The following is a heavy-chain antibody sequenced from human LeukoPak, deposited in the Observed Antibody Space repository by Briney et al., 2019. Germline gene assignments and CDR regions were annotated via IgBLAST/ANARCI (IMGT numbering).Heavy chain of an antibody. V-gene: IGHV3-48*03. CDR3: ARDGQYYDYVWGSYRRALDVDYYMDV. CDR2: ISSSGSTI. CDR1: GFTFSSYE. Sequence: GGSLRLSCAASGFTFSSYEMNWVRQAPGKGLEWVSYISSSGSTIYYADSVKGRFTISRDNAKNSLYLQMNSLRAEDTAVYYCARDGQYYDYVWGSYRRALDVDYYMDVWGKGTTVTISS. D-gene: IGHD3-16*02. J-gene: IGHJ6*03.